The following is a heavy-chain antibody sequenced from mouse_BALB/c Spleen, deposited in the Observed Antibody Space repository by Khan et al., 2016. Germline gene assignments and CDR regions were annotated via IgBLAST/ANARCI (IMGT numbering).Heavy chain of an antibody. D-gene: IGHD1-1*01. CDR2: IDPENGNT. J-gene: IGHJ2*01. V-gene: IGHV14-1*02. CDR1: GFNIKDYY. CDR3: ALDYYGSSEYYFDY. Sequence: VQLKQSGAELVRPGALVKLSCKASGFNIKDYYMHWVKQRPEQGLEWIGWIDPENGNTIYDPKFQGKASITADTSSNPAYLQLSSLTSEDTAVYYVALDYYGSSEYYFDYWGQGTTLTVSS.